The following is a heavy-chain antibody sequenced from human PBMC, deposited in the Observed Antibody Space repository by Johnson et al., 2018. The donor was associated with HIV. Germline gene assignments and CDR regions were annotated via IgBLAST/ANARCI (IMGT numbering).Heavy chain of an antibody. Sequence: QVQLVESGGGVVQPGRSLRLSCVVSGFNFSSYDIDWVRQAPGKGLEWLAAISYDGSNKYYAKIVKGRFTISRDNSKKTLYLQMNSLRAEDTAVYYCAVTSIAGRPKWQDVFDIWGQGTMVTVSS. CDR1: GFNFSSYD. CDR3: AVTSIAGRPKWQDVFDI. J-gene: IGHJ3*02. V-gene: IGHV3-30*03. CDR2: ISYDGSNK. D-gene: IGHD6-6*01.